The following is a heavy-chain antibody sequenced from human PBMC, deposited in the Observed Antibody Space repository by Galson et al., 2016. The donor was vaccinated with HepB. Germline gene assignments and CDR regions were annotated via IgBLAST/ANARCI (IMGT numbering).Heavy chain of an antibody. Sequence: PALVKPTQTLTLTCTFSGFSLNTRGVGVGWIRQPPGKALEWLALIFWDDDQRYSPSLKSRLTITTDTSKNQVVLTMTNMDPVDTATYYCAHRHQTAYSSGYYFNYWGQGTLVTVSS. D-gene: IGHD6-19*01. CDR2: IFWDDDQ. J-gene: IGHJ4*02. CDR1: GFSLNTRGVG. V-gene: IGHV2-5*02. CDR3: AHRHQTAYSSGYYFNY.